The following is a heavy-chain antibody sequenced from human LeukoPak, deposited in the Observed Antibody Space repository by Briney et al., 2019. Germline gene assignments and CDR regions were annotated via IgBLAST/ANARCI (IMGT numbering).Heavy chain of an antibody. CDR3: ARDLYYYDSSGYYYTLGGGYYFDY. CDR2: IKQDGSEK. V-gene: IGHV3-7*03. D-gene: IGHD3-22*01. J-gene: IGHJ4*02. Sequence: GGSLRLSCTASGFTFSDYAMSWVRQAPGKGLEWVANIKQDGSEKYYVDSVKGRFTISRDNPKNSLYLQMNSLRAEDTAVYYCARDLYYYDSSGYYYTLGGGYYFDYWGQGTLVTVSS. CDR1: GFTFSDYA.